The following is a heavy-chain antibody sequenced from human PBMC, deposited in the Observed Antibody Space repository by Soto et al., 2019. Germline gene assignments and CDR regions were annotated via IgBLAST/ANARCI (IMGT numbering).Heavy chain of an antibody. D-gene: IGHD2-15*01. V-gene: IGHV6-1*01. CDR2: TYYRSKWYN. J-gene: IGHJ6*03. CDR1: GDSVSSNSAA. CDR3: ARGSCSGGSCYSYYYYYMDV. Sequence: QSQTLSLTCAISGDSVSSNSAAWNWIRQSPSRGLEWLGRTYYRSKWYNDYAVSVKSRITINPDTSKNQFSLQLNSVTPEDTAVYYCARGSCSGGSCYSYYYYYMDVWGKGTTVTVSS.